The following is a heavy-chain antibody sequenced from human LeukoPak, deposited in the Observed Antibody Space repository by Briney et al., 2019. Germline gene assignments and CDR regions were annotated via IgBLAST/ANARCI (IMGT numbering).Heavy chain of an antibody. Sequence: GASVKVSCKASGYTFTSYDINWVRQATGQGLEWMGWMNPNSGNTDYAQKFQDRVTMTRNTSISTAYMELSSLRSEDTAVYYCARDFFNYYDKGTWGQGTLVTVSS. V-gene: IGHV1-8*01. D-gene: IGHD3-22*01. CDR3: ARDFFNYYDKGT. J-gene: IGHJ5*02. CDR1: GYTFTSYD. CDR2: MNPNSGNT.